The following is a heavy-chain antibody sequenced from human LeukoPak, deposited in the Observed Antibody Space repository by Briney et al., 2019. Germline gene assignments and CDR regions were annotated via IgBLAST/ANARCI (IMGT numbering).Heavy chain of an antibody. J-gene: IGHJ4*02. CDR1: GYSFTSYW. D-gene: IGHD3-9*01. CDR3: ARLGKPYDILTQVILYYFDY. CDR2: IYPGDSDT. V-gene: IGHV5-51*01. Sequence: PGESLKICCKGSGYSFTSYWIGWVRQMPGKGLEWMGIIYPGDSDTRYGPSFQGQVTISADKSISTAYLQWSSLKASDTAMYYCARLGKPYDILTQVILYYFDYWGQGTLVTVSS.